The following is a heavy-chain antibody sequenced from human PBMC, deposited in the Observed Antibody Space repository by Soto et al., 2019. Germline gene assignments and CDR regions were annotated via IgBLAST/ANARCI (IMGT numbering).Heavy chain of an antibody. V-gene: IGHV3-30-3*01. CDR1: GFTFSSYA. Sequence: QVQLVESGGGVVQPGRSLRLSCAASGFTFSSYAMHWVRQAPGKGLEWVAVISYDGSNKYYAYSVKGRFTISRDNSKNTLYLQMNSLRAEDTAVYYCARGPVTVLMVYAMEPNFDYWGQGTLVTVSS. D-gene: IGHD2-8*01. CDR3: ARGPVTVLMVYAMEPNFDY. CDR2: ISYDGSNK. J-gene: IGHJ4*02.